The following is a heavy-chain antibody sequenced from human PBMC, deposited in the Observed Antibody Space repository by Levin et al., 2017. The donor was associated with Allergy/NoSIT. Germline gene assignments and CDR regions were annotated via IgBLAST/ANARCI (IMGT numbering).Heavy chain of an antibody. D-gene: IGHD4-23*01. J-gene: IGHJ6*02. V-gene: IGHV3-30*04. CDR2: ISYDGSNK. CDR1: GFTFSSYA. CDR3: AREPGIAGDRSASVGYGGNGNYYYYYGMDV. Sequence: GESLKISCAASGFTFSSYAMHWVRQAPGKGLEWVAVISYDGSNKYYADSVKGRFTISRDNSKNTLYLQMNSLRAEDTAVYYCAREPGIAGDRSASVGYGGNGNYYYYYGMDVWGQGTTVTVSS.